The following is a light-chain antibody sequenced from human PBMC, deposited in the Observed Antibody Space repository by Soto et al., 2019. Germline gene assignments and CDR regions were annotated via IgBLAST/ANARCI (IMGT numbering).Light chain of an antibody. CDR1: QSVTNRY. CDR2: GIS. Sequence: ESVLTQSPGTLSLSPGERATLSCRASQSVTNRYFAWYQQRPGQAPRLLIYGISNRATGIPDRFSGSGSGTDFTLTISRLEPEDFVVYHCQQYGDLPPTFGQGTKVDIK. V-gene: IGKV3-20*01. J-gene: IGKJ1*01. CDR3: QQYGDLPPT.